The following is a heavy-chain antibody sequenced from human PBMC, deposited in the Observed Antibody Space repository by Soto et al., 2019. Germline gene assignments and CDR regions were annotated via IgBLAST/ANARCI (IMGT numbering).Heavy chain of an antibody. CDR1: GGTFSSYT. J-gene: IGHJ4*02. CDR3: ALGFGELPTFFDY. V-gene: IGHV1-69*02. CDR2: IIPILGIA. Sequence: QVQLVQSGAEVKKPGSSVKVSCTASGGTFSSYTISWVRQAPGQGLEWMGRIIPILGIANYAQKFQGRVTITANKSTSTAYMELSSLRSEDTAVYYCALGFGELPTFFDYWGQGTLVTVSS. D-gene: IGHD3-10*01.